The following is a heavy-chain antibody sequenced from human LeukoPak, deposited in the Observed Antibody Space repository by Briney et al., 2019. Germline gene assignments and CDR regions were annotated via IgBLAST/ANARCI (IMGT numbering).Heavy chain of an antibody. CDR2: VKPHSGDT. V-gene: IGHV1-8*01. CDR1: GYTFTSYD. D-gene: IGHD3-3*01. Sequence: GASVKVPCKTSGYTFTSYDINWVRQDTGQGLEWMGWVKPHSGDTAYAQKFQGRVTITRDSATSTVYMELSGLRSEDSAVYYCTRGVGVAGDYWGRGTGVTVSS. J-gene: IGHJ4*02. CDR3: TRGVGVAGDY.